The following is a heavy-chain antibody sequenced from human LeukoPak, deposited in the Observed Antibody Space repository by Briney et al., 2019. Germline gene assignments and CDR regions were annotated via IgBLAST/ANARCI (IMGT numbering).Heavy chain of an antibody. Sequence: AGGSLRLSCAASGFTFNTYTMNWVRQAPGKGLEWVSYISGSSGIIDYADSVRGRFTISRDNSKNMVYLQMNSLRADDTAVYYCAKSVVVITFRFDDWGQGALVTVSS. J-gene: IGHJ4*02. V-gene: IGHV3-48*01. CDR3: AKSVVVITFRFDD. CDR1: GFTFNTYT. CDR2: ISGSSGII. D-gene: IGHD2-15*01.